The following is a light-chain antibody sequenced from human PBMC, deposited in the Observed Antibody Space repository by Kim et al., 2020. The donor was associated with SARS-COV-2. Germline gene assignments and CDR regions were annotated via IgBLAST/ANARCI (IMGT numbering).Light chain of an antibody. CDR1: SGSIASDF. J-gene: IGLJ3*02. V-gene: IGLV6-57*01. CDR3: QSYDDNSGV. CDR2: EDH. Sequence: GKTVIISCTCRSGSIASDFVQWFQQRPGSSPTTVIYEDHKRPSGVPDRFSGSVDTSSNSASLTISGLRAEDEADYYCQSYDDNSGVFGGGTQLTVL.